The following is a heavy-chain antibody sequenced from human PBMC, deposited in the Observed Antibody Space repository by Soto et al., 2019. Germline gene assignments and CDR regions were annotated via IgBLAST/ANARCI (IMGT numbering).Heavy chain of an antibody. D-gene: IGHD3-9*01. CDR3: ATPSTYYYILTGYWTFDY. J-gene: IGHJ4*02. Sequence: SETLSLTCTVSGGSISSSSYYWGWIRQPPGKGLEWIGSIYYSGSTYYNPSLKSRVTISVDTSKNQFSLKLSSVTAADTAVYYCATPSTYYYILTGYWTFDYWGQGTLVTVSS. V-gene: IGHV4-39*01. CDR2: IYYSGST. CDR1: GGSISSSSYY.